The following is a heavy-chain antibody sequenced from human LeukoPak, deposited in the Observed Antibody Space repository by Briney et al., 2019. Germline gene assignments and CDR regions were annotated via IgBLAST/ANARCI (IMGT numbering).Heavy chain of an antibody. CDR3: ARAELQQPDYYYYYYMDV. J-gene: IGHJ6*03. Sequence: PGGSLRLSCAASGFTFSSYGMSWVRQAPGKGLEWVSAISGSGGSTYYADSVKGRFTISRDNSKNTLYLQMNSLRAEDTAVYYCARAELQQPDYYYYYYMDVWGKGTTVTISS. V-gene: IGHV3-23*01. CDR2: ISGSGGST. D-gene: IGHD6-13*01. CDR1: GFTFSSYG.